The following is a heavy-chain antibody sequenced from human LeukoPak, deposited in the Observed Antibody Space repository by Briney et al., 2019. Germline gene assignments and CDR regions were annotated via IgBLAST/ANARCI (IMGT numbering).Heavy chain of an antibody. CDR3: ARGPSMVRGAIDY. Sequence: SETLSFTCAVYGGSFSGYYWSWIRQPPGKGLEWIGYIYYSGSTYYNPSLKSRVTISVDTSKNQFSLKLSSVTAADTAVYYCARGPSMVRGAIDYWGQGTLVTVSS. CDR2: IYYSGST. D-gene: IGHD3-10*01. CDR1: GGSFSGYY. V-gene: IGHV4-30-4*08. J-gene: IGHJ4*02.